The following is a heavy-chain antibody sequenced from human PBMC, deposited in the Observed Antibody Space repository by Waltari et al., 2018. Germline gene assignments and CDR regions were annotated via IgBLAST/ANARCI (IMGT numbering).Heavy chain of an antibody. CDR1: GFTFSSYA. J-gene: IGHJ3*02. CDR2: ISGSGGST. D-gene: IGHD3-22*01. V-gene: IGHV3-23*01. CDR3: AKGGRNYDSSGYYHSDAFDI. Sequence: EVQLLESGGGLVQPGGSLRLSCAASGFTFSSYAMSWFRQAPGKGLEWVSAISGSGGSTYYADSVKGRFTISRDNSKNTLYLQMNSLRAEDTAVYYCAKGGRNYDSSGYYHSDAFDIWGQGTMVTVSS.